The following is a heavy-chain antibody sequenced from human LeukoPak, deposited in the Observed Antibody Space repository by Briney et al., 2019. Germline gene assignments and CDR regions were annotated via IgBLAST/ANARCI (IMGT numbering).Heavy chain of an antibody. J-gene: IGHJ6*03. V-gene: IGHV4-59*01. CDR2: IYYSGST. CDR3: ARVRYYYGSGSSDQDYYYYYMDV. CDR1: GGSISSYY. Sequence: PSETLSLPCTVSGGSISSYYWSWIRQPPGKGLEWIGYIYYSGSTNYNPSLKSRVTISVDTSKNQFSLKLSSVTAADTAVYYCARVRYYYGSGSSDQDYYYYYMDVWGKGTTVTISS. D-gene: IGHD3-10*01.